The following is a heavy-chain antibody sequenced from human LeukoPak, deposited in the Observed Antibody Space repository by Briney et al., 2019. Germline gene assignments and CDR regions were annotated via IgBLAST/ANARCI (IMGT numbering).Heavy chain of an antibody. CDR3: ARDGGYYYDSSGRDFSLGY. Sequence: ASVKVSCKASGYTFTSYAMNWVRQAPGQGLEWMGWINTNTRNPTYAQGFTGRFVFSLDTSVSTAYLQISSLKAEDTAVYYCARDGGYYYDSSGRDFSLGYWGQGTLVTVSS. D-gene: IGHD3-22*01. J-gene: IGHJ4*02. CDR2: INTNTRNP. V-gene: IGHV7-4-1*02. CDR1: GYTFTSYA.